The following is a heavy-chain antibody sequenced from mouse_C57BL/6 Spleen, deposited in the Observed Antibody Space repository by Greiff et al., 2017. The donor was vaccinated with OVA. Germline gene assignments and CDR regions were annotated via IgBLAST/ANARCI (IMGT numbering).Heavy chain of an antibody. CDR1: GYAFSSYW. CDR2: IYPGDGDT. Sequence: VKLMESGAELVKPGASVKISCKASGYAFSSYWMNWVKQRPGKGLEWIGQIYPGDGDTNYNGKFKGKATLTADKSSSTAYMQLSSLTSEDSAVYFCARGMITPYYFDYWGQGTTLTVSS. V-gene: IGHV1-80*01. CDR3: ARGMITPYYFDY. D-gene: IGHD2-4*01. J-gene: IGHJ2*01.